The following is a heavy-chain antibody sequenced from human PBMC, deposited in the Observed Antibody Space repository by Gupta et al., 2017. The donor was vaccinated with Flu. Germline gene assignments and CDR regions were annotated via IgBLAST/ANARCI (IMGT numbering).Heavy chain of an antibody. CDR3: ARCPLTGYYFDY. Sequence: YLMSWVRQDPGKGLECVSYITSYSSTIYYADSGKGRFTIYRDNAKNSLYMQLNSLRAADTAGYYCARCPLTGYYFDYWGQGTLVTVSS. D-gene: IGHD3-9*01. CDR2: ITSYSSTI. CDR1: YL. J-gene: IGHJ4*02. V-gene: IGHV3-11*01.